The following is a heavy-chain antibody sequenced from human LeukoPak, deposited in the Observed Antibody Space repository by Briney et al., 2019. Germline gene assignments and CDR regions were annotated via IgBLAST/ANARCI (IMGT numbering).Heavy chain of an antibody. V-gene: IGHV3-53*01. J-gene: IGHJ4*02. CDR2: IYSGGST. CDR1: GFTVSSNY. D-gene: IGHD3-22*01. Sequence: GGSLRLSCAASGFTVSSNYMSWVRQAPGKGLEWVSVIYSGGSTYYADSVKGRFTISRDSSKNTLYLQMNSLRAEDTAVYYCARTSGYYDSSGYYPFDYWGQGTLVTVSS. CDR3: ARTSGYYDSSGYYPFDY.